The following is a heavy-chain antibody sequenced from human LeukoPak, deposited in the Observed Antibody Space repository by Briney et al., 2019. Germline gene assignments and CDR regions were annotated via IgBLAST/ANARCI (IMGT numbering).Heavy chain of an antibody. CDR1: GYSFTSYW. CDR3: ARQELDYDYVWGSYRATRHFDY. CDR2: IYPGDSDT. Sequence: GESLKISCEGSGYSFTSYWIGWVRQMPGKGLEWMGIIYPGDSDTRYSPSFQGQVTISADKSISTAYLQWSSLKASDTAMYYCARQELDYDYVWGSYRATRHFDYWGQGTLVTVSS. D-gene: IGHD3-16*02. J-gene: IGHJ4*02. V-gene: IGHV5-51*01.